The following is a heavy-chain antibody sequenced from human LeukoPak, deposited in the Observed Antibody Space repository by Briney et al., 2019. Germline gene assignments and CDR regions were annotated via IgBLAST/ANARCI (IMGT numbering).Heavy chain of an antibody. CDR1: GYSFTSYW. Sequence: GESLKISCKGSGYSFTSYWINWVRQMPGKGLEWMGRIDPSDSYTNYSPSFQGHVTISADKSISTAYLQWSSLKASDTAMYYCARFIGYCSSTSCSTWGQGTLVAVSS. CDR2: IDPSDSYT. D-gene: IGHD2-2*03. J-gene: IGHJ5*02. V-gene: IGHV5-10-1*01. CDR3: ARFIGYCSSTSCST.